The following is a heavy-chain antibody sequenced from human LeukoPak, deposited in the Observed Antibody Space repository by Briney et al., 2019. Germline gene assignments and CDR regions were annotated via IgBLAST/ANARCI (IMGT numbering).Heavy chain of an antibody. Sequence: PSETLSLTCTVSGDSISSSSYYWAWIRQSPGKGLGWIGSIYYSGSTHYNPSLESRVTMSVDTSKNQLSLKLTSVTAADAAVYYCARQRAYYGSGSYYSGFDYWGQGALITVSS. V-gene: IGHV4-39*01. CDR1: GDSISSSSYY. CDR2: IYYSGST. J-gene: IGHJ4*02. D-gene: IGHD3-10*01. CDR3: ARQRAYYGSGSYYSGFDY.